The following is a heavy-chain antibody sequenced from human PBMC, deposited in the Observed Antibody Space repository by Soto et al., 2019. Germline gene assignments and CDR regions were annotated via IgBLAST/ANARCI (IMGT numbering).Heavy chain of an antibody. CDR2: IYSGGNT. Sequence: EVQVVETGGGLIQPGESLRLSCAASGFTVTSNYMSWVRQAPGKGLEWVSVIYSGGNTYYADSVRGRFSMSRDKSKNTLYLQMNSLRAEDTAVYYCARVGGLRSLILYGMDVWGQGTTVTVSS. V-gene: IGHV3-53*02. J-gene: IGHJ6*02. CDR1: GFTVTSNY. D-gene: IGHD3-3*01. CDR3: ARVGGLRSLILYGMDV.